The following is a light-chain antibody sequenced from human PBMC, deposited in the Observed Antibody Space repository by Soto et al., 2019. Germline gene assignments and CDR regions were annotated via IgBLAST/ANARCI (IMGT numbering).Light chain of an antibody. J-gene: IGKJ3*01. Sequence: DIQMTQSPSTLSASVGDRVTITCRASQSISTWLAWYQQKPGKAPKLLIYDASILESGVPSRFSGSGSGTEFTLTIRSLQPDDFATYYCQQYNSFSGVTFGPGTKVDIK. CDR2: DAS. V-gene: IGKV1-5*01. CDR3: QQYNSFSGVT. CDR1: QSISTW.